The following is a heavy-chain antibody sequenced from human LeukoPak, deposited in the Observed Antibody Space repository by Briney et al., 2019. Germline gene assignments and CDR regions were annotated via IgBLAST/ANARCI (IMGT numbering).Heavy chain of an antibody. J-gene: IGHJ4*02. CDR3: AKDTGYSSGWDYFDY. Sequence: PGGSLRLSCAVSGFTFDDYAMYWVRQAPGNGLEWVSLMSGDGGSTYYADSVKGRFTITCSNNKHSQYLQMNGLRTEDTALYYCAKDTGYSSGWDYFDYWGQGTLVTVSS. D-gene: IGHD6-19*01. CDR1: GFTFDDYA. CDR2: MSGDGGST. V-gene: IGHV3-43*02.